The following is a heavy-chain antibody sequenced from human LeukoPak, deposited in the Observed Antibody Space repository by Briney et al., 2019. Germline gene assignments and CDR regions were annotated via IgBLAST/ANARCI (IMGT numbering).Heavy chain of an antibody. J-gene: IGHJ4*02. D-gene: IGHD6-19*01. CDR1: GFPFSSYS. CDR2: ISSSSSAI. Sequence: GGSLRLSCAASGFPFSSYSMHWVRQAPGKGLEWVSYISSSSSAIHYADSVKGRFTISRDSAKNSLYLQMNSLRDEDTAVYYCARDSGYSSGWDPFDYWGQGTLVTVSS. V-gene: IGHV3-48*02. CDR3: ARDSGYSSGWDPFDY.